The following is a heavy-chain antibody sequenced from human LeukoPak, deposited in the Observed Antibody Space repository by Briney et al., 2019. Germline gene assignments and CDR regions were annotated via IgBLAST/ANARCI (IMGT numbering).Heavy chain of an antibody. V-gene: IGHV3-21*01. Sequence: TPGGPLRLSCAASGFTFSSYSMNWVRQAPGKGLEWVSSISSSSSYIYYADSVKGRFTISRDNAKNSLYLQMNSLRAEDTAVYYCARGTTVTTIDYWGQGTLVTVSS. CDR3: ARGTTVTTIDY. J-gene: IGHJ4*02. CDR2: ISSSSSYI. D-gene: IGHD4-17*01. CDR1: GFTFSSYS.